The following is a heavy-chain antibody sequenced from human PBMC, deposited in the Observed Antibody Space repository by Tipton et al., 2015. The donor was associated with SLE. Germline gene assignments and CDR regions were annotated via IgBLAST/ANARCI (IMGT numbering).Heavy chain of an antibody. Sequence: TLSLTCFVSGASVRSTSYHWGWIRQPPGKGLEWIGNIYYDGTAYSTPSLESRVTISLDRSKNQFSLNLSSVTAADTAVYYCARLRIVYGFHGLDYWGQGALVTVSS. CDR2: IYYDGTA. CDR1: GASVRSTSYH. J-gene: IGHJ4*02. V-gene: IGHV4-39*07. D-gene: IGHD2-8*01. CDR3: ARLRIVYGFHGLDY.